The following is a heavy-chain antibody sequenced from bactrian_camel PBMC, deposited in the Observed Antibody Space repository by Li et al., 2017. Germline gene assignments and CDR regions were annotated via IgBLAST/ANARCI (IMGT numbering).Heavy chain of an antibody. CDR3: AARETDCSVTGVREFTF. Sequence: VQLVESGGGSVHAGGSLRLSCAATTSSFSLFCMAWFRQAPGEEREGVAGIYIGGGTWAADSVKGRFTLSRDDAKNTVYLQMSKLATEDTAMYYCAARETDCSVTGVREFTFWGQGTQVTVS. V-gene: IGHV3S1*01. CDR2: IYIGGGT. J-gene: IGHJ4*01. CDR1: TSSFSLFC. D-gene: IGHD3*01.